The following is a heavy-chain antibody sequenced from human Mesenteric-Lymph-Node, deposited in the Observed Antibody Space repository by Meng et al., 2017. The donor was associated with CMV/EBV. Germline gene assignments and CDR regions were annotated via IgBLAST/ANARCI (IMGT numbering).Heavy chain of an antibody. V-gene: IGHV3-21*01. CDR3: ARDAWSGYYDYYGMDV. D-gene: IGHD3-3*01. CDR2: ISSSSSYI. Sequence: GESLKISCAASGFTFSDYYMMWFRQAPGKGLEWVSSISSSSSYIYYADSVKGRFTISRDNAKNSLYLQMNSLRAEDTAVYYCARDAWSGYYDYYGMDVWGQGTTVTVSS. J-gene: IGHJ6*02. CDR1: GFTFSDYY.